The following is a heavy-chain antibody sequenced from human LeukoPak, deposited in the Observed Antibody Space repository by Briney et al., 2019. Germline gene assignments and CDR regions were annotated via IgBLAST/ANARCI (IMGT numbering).Heavy chain of an antibody. D-gene: IGHD6-13*01. CDR3: ARLVSIPGIAAAAWPCMDV. V-gene: IGHV4-39*07. J-gene: IGHJ6*02. Sequence: PSETLSLTGTASGGSISSSTYYWDWFRQPPGKGLEWIGSIYYSGSTYYNPSLKSRVTISVDTSKNQFSLKLSSVTAADTAVYYCARLVSIPGIAAAAWPCMDVWGQGTTVTVSS. CDR2: IYYSGST. CDR1: GGSISSSTYY.